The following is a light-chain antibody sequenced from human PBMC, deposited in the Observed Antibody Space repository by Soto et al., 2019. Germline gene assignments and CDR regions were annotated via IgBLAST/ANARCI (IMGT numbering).Light chain of an antibody. CDR3: QQYNNWPLL. CDR1: QSVSSN. Sequence: EIVMTQSPATLSVSPGERATLSCRASQSVSSNLAWYQQKPGQAPRLLIYGASTRATGIPARFSGSGSGKEFTLTISSLQSEDFSVYYCQQYNNWPLLFGGGTKVEIK. V-gene: IGKV3-15*01. CDR2: GAS. J-gene: IGKJ4*01.